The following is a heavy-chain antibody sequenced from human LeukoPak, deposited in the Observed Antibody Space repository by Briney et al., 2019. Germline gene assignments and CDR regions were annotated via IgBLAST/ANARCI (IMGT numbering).Heavy chain of an antibody. Sequence: SETLSLTCTVSGGSISSYYWSWIRQPPGKGLEWIGYIYYSGSANYNPSLKSRVTISVDTSKNQFSLKLSSVTAADTAVYYCARYIWFGELSVWFDPWGQGTLVTVSS. D-gene: IGHD3-10*01. CDR3: ARYIWFGELSVWFDP. CDR2: IYYSGSA. V-gene: IGHV4-59*08. J-gene: IGHJ5*02. CDR1: GGSISSYY.